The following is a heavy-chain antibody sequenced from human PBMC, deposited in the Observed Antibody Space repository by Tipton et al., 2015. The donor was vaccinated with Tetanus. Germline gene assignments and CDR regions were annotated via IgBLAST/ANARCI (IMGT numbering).Heavy chain of an antibody. CDR2: VYYTGST. CDR1: GVSVTTYH. J-gene: IGHJ4*02. Sequence: TLSLTCNVSGVSVTTYHWSWIRQPPGKGLEWIGYVYYTGSTDYNPSLKSRVTISVDTSKSQSSLRLTSVTAADTAVYYCARSKLLWFGESLSGFDSWGQGTLVTVSA. CDR3: ARSKLLWFGESLSGFDS. V-gene: IGHV4-59*02. D-gene: IGHD3-10*01.